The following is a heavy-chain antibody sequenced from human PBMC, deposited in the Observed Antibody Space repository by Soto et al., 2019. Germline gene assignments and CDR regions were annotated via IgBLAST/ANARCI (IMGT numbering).Heavy chain of an antibody. CDR3: ARGLRYCSGGSCYPNYYMDV. Sequence: SETLSLTCTVSGGSISSYYGSWIRQPPGKGLEWIGYIYYSGSTNYNPSLKSRVTISVDTSKNQFSLKLSSVTAADTAVYYCARGLRYCSGGSCYPNYYMDVWGKGTTVTVSS. CDR1: GGSISSYY. V-gene: IGHV4-59*01. D-gene: IGHD2-15*01. J-gene: IGHJ6*03. CDR2: IYYSGST.